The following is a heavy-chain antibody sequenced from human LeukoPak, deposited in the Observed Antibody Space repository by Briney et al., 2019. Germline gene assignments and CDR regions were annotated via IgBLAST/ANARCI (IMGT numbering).Heavy chain of an antibody. V-gene: IGHV3-73*01. J-gene: IGHJ6*03. D-gene: IGHD6-6*01. Sequence: GGSLRLSCAASGFTFNTYDMNWVRQASGKGLEWVGRIRSKANSYAPAYAASVKGRFTISRDDSKNTAYLQMNSLKTEDTAVYYCTRHPEYSSSSSLYYYYYMDVWGKGTTVTVSS. CDR1: GFTFNTYD. CDR3: TRHPEYSSSSSLYYYYYMDV. CDR2: IRSKANSYAP.